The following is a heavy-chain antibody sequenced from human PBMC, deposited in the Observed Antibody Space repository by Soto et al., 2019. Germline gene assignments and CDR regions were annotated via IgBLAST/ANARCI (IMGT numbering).Heavy chain of an antibody. J-gene: IGHJ5*02. Sequence: SETLSVTCAVYGGSLSGNYWSWVRQPPGKGLEWIGEISHTGSTNYSPSLKSRVTISVDTSKNQFSLKLTSVTAADTAVYFCARAKWFDPWGQGTQVTVSS. CDR3: ARAKWFDP. CDR2: ISHTGST. V-gene: IGHV4-34*01. CDR1: GGSLSGNY.